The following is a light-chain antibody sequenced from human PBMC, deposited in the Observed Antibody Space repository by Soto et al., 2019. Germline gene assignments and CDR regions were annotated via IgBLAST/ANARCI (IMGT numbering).Light chain of an antibody. J-gene: IGKJ2*01. CDR3: QQYDNLPYT. CDR2: DAS. CDR1: QDISNY. Sequence: DIQMTQSPSSLSASIGDRVTITCQASQDISNYLNWYQQKRGKAPNLLIYDASNLERGVPSRFSGSGSGTDFAFTISSLQPEDVATYYCQQYDNLPYTFGQGTQLEIK. V-gene: IGKV1-33*01.